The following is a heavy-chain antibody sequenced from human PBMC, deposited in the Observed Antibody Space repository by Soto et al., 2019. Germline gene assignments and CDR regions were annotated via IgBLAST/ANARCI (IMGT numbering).Heavy chain of an antibody. Sequence: QLQLQESGPGLVKPSETLSLTCTVSGGSISSSSYYWGWIRQPPGKGLEWIGSLYYSGSTSYNPVPKSRVPRSVDTSKNQSSLKLSSVTAAHTAVYSSAKQRGSPAESGFDPWGQGTLVTASS. J-gene: IGHJ5*02. CDR1: GGSISSSSYY. V-gene: IGHV4-39*01. CDR3: AKQRGSPAESGFDP. D-gene: IGHD6-13*01. CDR2: LYYSGST.